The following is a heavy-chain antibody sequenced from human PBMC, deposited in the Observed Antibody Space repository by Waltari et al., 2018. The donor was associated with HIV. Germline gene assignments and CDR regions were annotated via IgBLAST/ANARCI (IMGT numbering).Heavy chain of an antibody. CDR2: TQPSGNST. CDR1: GYTFISYY. J-gene: IGHJ4*02. V-gene: IGHV1-46*01. Sequence: QVQLVQSGAEVKKPGASVKVSCKASGYTFISYYMHWVRQAPGQGLEGMGKTQPSGNSTSYVKKVQGRLTMTRDTSTSTVYMELSSLRSEDTAVYYCARAPCSGGSCRLFDYWGQGTLVTVSS. CDR3: ARAPCSGGSCRLFDY. D-gene: IGHD2-15*01.